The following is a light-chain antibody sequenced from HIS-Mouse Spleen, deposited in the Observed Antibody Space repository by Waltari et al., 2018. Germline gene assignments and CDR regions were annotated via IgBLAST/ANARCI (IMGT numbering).Light chain of an antibody. Sequence: QSALTQPASVSGSPGQSITISCTGTSSDVGGYNYVSWYQQHPGKAPKLMIYYVSNRPAGVSNRFSGSESGNTASLTISGLQAEDEADYYCSSYTSSSTRVFGTGTKVTVL. J-gene: IGLJ1*01. CDR1: SSDVGGYNY. CDR3: SSYTSSSTRV. V-gene: IGLV2-14*03. CDR2: YVS.